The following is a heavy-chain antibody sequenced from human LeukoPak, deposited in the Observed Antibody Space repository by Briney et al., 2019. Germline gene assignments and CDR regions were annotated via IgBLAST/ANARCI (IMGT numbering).Heavy chain of an antibody. Sequence: ESLKISCKASGNIFSDYCIAWVRQMPGKGLELMGIICPGDSDARYSPSFQGQVTISADKSISTAYLQWSSLKASDTAMYYCARRYCTSTSCFHLDYWGQGTLVTASS. CDR3: ARRYCTSTSCFHLDY. CDR2: ICPGDSDA. D-gene: IGHD2-2*01. J-gene: IGHJ4*02. V-gene: IGHV5-51*01. CDR1: GNIFSDYC.